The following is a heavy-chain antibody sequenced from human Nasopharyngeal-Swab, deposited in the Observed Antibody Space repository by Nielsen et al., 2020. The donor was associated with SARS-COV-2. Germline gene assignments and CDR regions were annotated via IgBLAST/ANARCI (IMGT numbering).Heavy chain of an antibody. D-gene: IGHD6-19*01. J-gene: IGHJ4*02. CDR2: ISGSGGNS. CDR1: GFTFSSFA. CDR3: ARGGSSGWYTDY. Sequence: GGSLRLSCAASGFTFSSFAMNWVRQAPGKGLEWVSAISGSGGNSYYADSVKGRFTISRDNAKNSLYLQMNSLRAEDTAVYYCARGGSSGWYTDYWGQGTLVTVSS. V-gene: IGHV3-21*01.